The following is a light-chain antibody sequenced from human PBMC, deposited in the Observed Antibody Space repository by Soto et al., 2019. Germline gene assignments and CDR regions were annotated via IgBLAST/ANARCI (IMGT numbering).Light chain of an antibody. Sequence: QSVLTQPPSASGTPGQRVTISCSGSSSNIGSNYVYWYQQLPGTAPKLLIYRNNQRPSGVPDRFSGSKSGTSASLAISGLRSEDEGDYYCAAWDDSLSGYVFGSGTKLTVL. V-gene: IGLV1-47*01. CDR1: SSNIGSNY. CDR3: AAWDDSLSGYV. CDR2: RNN. J-gene: IGLJ1*01.